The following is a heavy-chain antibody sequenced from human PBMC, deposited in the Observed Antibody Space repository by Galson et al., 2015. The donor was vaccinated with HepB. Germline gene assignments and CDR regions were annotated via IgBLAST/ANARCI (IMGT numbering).Heavy chain of an antibody. J-gene: IGHJ4*02. D-gene: IGHD5-24*01. V-gene: IGHV3-30*04. CDR3: APSGARDGDNYERDY. CDR2: ISYDGSNK. CDR1: GFTFTNYA. Sequence: SLRLSCAASGFTFTNYAMHWVRQAPGKGLEWVSLISYDGSNKYYADSVKGRFTISRDNSKNTLYLQMNTLRAEDTAVYHCAPSGARDGDNYERDYWGQGTLVTVSS.